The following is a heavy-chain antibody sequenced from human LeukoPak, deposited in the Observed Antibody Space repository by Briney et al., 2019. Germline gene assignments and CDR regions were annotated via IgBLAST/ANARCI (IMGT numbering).Heavy chain of an antibody. Sequence: ESLKISCKGSGYSFTSYWIGWVRQMPGKGLEWMGIIYPGDSDTRYSPSFQGQVTISADKSISTAYLQWSSLKASDTAMYYCARLVAGPYYYYGMDVWGQGTTVTVSS. J-gene: IGHJ6*02. CDR3: ARLVAGPYYYYGMDV. D-gene: IGHD6-19*01. CDR1: GYSFTSYW. CDR2: IYPGDSDT. V-gene: IGHV5-51*01.